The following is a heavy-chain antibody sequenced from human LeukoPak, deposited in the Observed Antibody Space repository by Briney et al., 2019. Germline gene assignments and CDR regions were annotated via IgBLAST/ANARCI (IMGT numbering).Heavy chain of an antibody. Sequence: PSETLSLTCTVSGGSISSYYWSLIRQPPGKGLEWIGYIYYSGSTNYNPSLKSRVTISVDTSKNQFSLKLSSVTAADTAVYYCARERCSGGSCYLGGVLLGYFDSWGQGTLVTVSS. J-gene: IGHJ4*02. CDR1: GGSISSYY. CDR3: ARERCSGGSCYLGGVLLGYFDS. D-gene: IGHD2-15*01. CDR2: IYYSGST. V-gene: IGHV4-59*01.